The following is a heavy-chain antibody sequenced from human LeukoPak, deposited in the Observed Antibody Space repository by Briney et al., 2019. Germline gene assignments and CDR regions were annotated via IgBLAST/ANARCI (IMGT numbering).Heavy chain of an antibody. J-gene: IGHJ4*02. D-gene: IGHD3-22*01. Sequence: GGSLRLSCAASGFTFSSYAMNWVRQAPGKGLEWVSAISGSGDSTYYADSVKGRFTISRDNSKNTLYLQMNSLRAEDTAVYYCAKKVNYYDSSGYYPFDYWGQGTLVTVSS. CDR2: ISGSGDST. CDR3: AKKVNYYDSSGYYPFDY. CDR1: GFTFSSYA. V-gene: IGHV3-23*01.